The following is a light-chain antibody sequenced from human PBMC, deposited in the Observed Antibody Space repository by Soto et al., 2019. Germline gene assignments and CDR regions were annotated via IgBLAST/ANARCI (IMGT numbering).Light chain of an antibody. V-gene: IGLV1-40*01. CDR1: SSNIGAGYD. Sequence: QSVLTQPPSVSGAPGQSVTISCTGSSSNIGAGYDVHWYQQLPETAPKLLIYGNSNRPSGVPDRFSGSKSGTSASLAITGLQAEDEADYYCQSYDSSLSAYVFGTGTKVTVL. J-gene: IGLJ1*01. CDR3: QSYDSSLSAYV. CDR2: GNS.